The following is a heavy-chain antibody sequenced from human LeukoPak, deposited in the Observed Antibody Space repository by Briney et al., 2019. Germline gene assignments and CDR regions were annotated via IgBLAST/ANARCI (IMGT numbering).Heavy chain of an antibody. V-gene: IGHV3-21*01. Sequence: AGGSLRLSCAASGFTFSSYSMNWVRQAPGKGLEWVSSISSSSSYIYYADSVKSRFTISRDNAKNSLYLQMNSLRAEDTAVYYCATPGRRYSSGWYNWFDPWGQGTLVTVSS. CDR2: ISSSSSYI. CDR3: ATPGRRYSSGWYNWFDP. CDR1: GFTFSSYS. D-gene: IGHD6-19*01. J-gene: IGHJ5*02.